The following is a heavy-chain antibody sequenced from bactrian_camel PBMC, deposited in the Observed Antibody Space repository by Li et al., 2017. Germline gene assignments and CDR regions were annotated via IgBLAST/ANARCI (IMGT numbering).Heavy chain of an antibody. CDR2: IDADANT. CDR1: GADPKRRYY. CDR3: AAGYSCLQSMMRY. Sequence: QVQLVESGGGSVQAGGSLRLSCAVAGADPKRRYYMQWFRQFPGKEREFVSSIDADANTRYADSVRGRFTISKDKARNTLYLQMNNLKPEDTAMYYCAAGYSCLQSMMRYWGQGTQVTVS. D-gene: IGHD1*01. V-gene: IGHV3-2*01. J-gene: IGHJ4*01.